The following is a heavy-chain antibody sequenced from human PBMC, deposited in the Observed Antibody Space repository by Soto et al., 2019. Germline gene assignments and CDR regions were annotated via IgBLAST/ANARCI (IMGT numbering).Heavy chain of an antibody. Sequence: SETLSLACTVSGASISNYFWSWIRQPPGKGLEWIGYIYYSGSTNYNPSLESRVAISVDTSNNQFSLKLSSVTTADTAVYYCARGHRYCSGGSRFLLAYWGRGALVTVSS. J-gene: IGHJ4*02. D-gene: IGHD2-15*01. CDR3: ARGHRYCSGGSRFLLAY. V-gene: IGHV4-59*01. CDR1: GASISNYF. CDR2: IYYSGST.